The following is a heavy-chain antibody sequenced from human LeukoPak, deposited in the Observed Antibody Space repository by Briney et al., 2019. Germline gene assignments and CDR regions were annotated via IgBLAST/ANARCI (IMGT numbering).Heavy chain of an antibody. J-gene: IGHJ4*02. Sequence: ASVEVSCKASGYTFTSYYMHWVRQAPGQGLEWMGIINPSGGSTSYAQRFQGRVTMTRDTSTSTVYMELSSLRSEDTAVYYCATIVVAGTWDFDYWGQGTLVTVSS. D-gene: IGHD6-19*01. CDR1: GYTFTSYY. CDR3: ATIVVAGTWDFDY. V-gene: IGHV1-46*01. CDR2: INPSGGST.